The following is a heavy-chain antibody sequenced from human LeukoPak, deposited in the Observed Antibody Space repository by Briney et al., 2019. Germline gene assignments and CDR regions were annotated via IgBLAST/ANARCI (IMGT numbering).Heavy chain of an antibody. CDR3: AKMKGHPLPKYYMDV. V-gene: IGHV3-23*01. Sequence: GGSLRLSCAASGFTFSSYAMSWVRQAPGKGLEWVSAISGSGGSTYYADSVKGRFTISRDNSKNTLYLQMNSLRAEDTAIYYCAKMKGHPLPKYYMDVWGQGTTVTVSS. J-gene: IGHJ6*01. CDR2: ISGSGGST. D-gene: IGHD1-26*01. CDR1: GFTFSSYA.